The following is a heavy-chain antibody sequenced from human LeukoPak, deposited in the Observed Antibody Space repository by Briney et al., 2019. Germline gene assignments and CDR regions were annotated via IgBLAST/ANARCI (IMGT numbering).Heavy chain of an antibody. D-gene: IGHD2-15*01. CDR3: ARGWELLGEFDY. CDR2: INTGNGNT. Sequence: VASVKVSCKASGGTFSSYAISWVRQAPGQRLEWMGWINTGNGNTKYSQKFQGRVTITRDTSASTAYMELSSLRSEDTAVYYCARGWELLGEFDYWGQGTLVTVSS. CDR1: GGTFSSYA. V-gene: IGHV1-3*04. J-gene: IGHJ4*02.